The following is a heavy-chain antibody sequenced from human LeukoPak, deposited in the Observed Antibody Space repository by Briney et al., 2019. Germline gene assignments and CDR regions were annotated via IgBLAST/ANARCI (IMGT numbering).Heavy chain of an antibody. Sequence: ASVKVSCKASGYTFTSYGISWVRQAPGQGLEWMGWISAYNGTTNYAQKLQGRVTMTTDTSTSTAYMELRSLRSDDTAVYYCARELGTLWFGELFRSNWFDPWGQGTLVTVSS. J-gene: IGHJ5*02. CDR2: ISAYNGTT. D-gene: IGHD3-10*01. V-gene: IGHV1-18*01. CDR1: GYTFTSYG. CDR3: ARELGTLWFGELFRSNWFDP.